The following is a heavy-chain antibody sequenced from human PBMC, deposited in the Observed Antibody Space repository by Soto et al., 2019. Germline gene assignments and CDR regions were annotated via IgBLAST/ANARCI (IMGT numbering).Heavy chain of an antibody. CDR2: LWAGGNIR. D-gene: IGHD3-16*01. CDR3: GRDAQNLANCGMDV. CDR1: GFSFSSHG. J-gene: IGHJ6*02. Sequence: QVQLVESGGNVVQPGRSLRLSCAASGFSFSSHGMHWVRQAPGKGLEWVAHLWAGGNIRYYAYSVKGRFTISSDHSKNTRFLQKHSRVADDTAVYYCGRDAQNLANCGMDVWGQGTTVTVSS. V-gene: IGHV3-33*01.